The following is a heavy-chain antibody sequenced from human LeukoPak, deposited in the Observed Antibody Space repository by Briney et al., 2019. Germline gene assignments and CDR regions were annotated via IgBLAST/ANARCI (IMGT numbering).Heavy chain of an antibody. D-gene: IGHD3-10*01. Sequence: PGGCLRLSCVASGFTFNKYGVHWVRQAPGKGLEWVAVIWYDGTYEYYADSVKGRLAISRDNDKNTVNLQMNSLRVEDTAVYYCARDGSGLAVRGWFDSWGQEPWSPSPQ. CDR1: GFTFNKYG. CDR3: ARDGSGLAVRGWFDS. CDR2: IWYDGTYE. J-gene: IGHJ5*01. V-gene: IGHV3-33*01.